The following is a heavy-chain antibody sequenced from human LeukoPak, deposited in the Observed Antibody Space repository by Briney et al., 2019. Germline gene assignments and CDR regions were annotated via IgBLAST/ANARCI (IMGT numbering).Heavy chain of an antibody. J-gene: IGHJ5*02. CDR1: GYTFTDYY. V-gene: IGHV1-2*02. CDR2: INPNTGDT. D-gene: IGHD6-25*01. Sequence: ASVKVSCKASGYTFTDYYMHWVRQAPGQGLEWMGWINPNTGDTNYAQNFQGRVTMTRDTSISTAYMELSSLRSDDTAVYYCARGLAAAWFDPWGQGTLVIVSS. CDR3: ARGLAAAWFDP.